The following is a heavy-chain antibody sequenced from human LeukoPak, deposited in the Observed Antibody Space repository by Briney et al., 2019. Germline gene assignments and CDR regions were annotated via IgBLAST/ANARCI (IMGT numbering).Heavy chain of an antibody. V-gene: IGHV3-48*04. CDR1: GFTFSSYS. J-gene: IGHJ6*02. Sequence: GGSLRLSCAASGFTFSSYSMNWVRQAPGKGLEWVSYISSSSSTIYYADSVKGRFTISRDNAKNSLYLQMNSLRAVDTAVYYCARDLGTYYYGSGSYYSYYGMDVWGQGTTVTVSS. D-gene: IGHD3-10*01. CDR2: ISSSSSTI. CDR3: ARDLGTYYYGSGSYYSYYGMDV.